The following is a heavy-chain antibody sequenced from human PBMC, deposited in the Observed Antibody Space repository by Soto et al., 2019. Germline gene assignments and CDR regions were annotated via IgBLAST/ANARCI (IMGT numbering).Heavy chain of an antibody. CDR3: ARGYRQSGYSSSWVFDY. J-gene: IGHJ4*02. Sequence: QVQLRESGPGLVKPSQTLSLTCTVSGGSITRGGYYWNWIRQHPGKGLEWIGYMYDSGSTYYNPCLRSRVIISADTSENHFSLKLRSVTAADTAVYFCARGYRQSGYSSSWVFDYWGQGTLVNVSS. D-gene: IGHD6-13*01. CDR1: GGSITRGGYY. V-gene: IGHV4-31*03. CDR2: MYDSGST.